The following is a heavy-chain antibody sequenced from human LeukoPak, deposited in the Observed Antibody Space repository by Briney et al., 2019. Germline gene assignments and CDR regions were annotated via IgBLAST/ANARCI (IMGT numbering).Heavy chain of an antibody. D-gene: IGHD1-26*01. Sequence: GASAKVSCKASGYTFTGYYMHWVRQAPGQGLEWMGWINPNSGGTNYAQKLQGRVTMTTDTSTSTAYMELRSLRSDDTAVYYCARTIVGATYWFDPWGQGTLVTVSS. CDR2: INPNSGGT. CDR3: ARTIVGATYWFDP. CDR1: GYTFTGYY. J-gene: IGHJ5*02. V-gene: IGHV1-2*02.